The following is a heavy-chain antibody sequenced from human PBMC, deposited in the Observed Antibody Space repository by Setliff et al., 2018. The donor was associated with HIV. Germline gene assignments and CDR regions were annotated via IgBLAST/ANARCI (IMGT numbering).Heavy chain of an antibody. D-gene: IGHD3-10*01. Sequence: PSETLSLTCLVFGYSITNGNYWAWIRQSPGKGLEWIGSIYSTGHTYYNPSHKSRLTMSVDTAKNRFSLKLISVTAADTAVYYWARNRALRFSKSPSLNDFDVWGQGALVTVSS. CDR1: GYSITNGNY. V-gene: IGHV4-38-2*01. CDR2: IYSTGHT. CDR3: ARNRALRFSKSPSLNDFDV. J-gene: IGHJ4*02.